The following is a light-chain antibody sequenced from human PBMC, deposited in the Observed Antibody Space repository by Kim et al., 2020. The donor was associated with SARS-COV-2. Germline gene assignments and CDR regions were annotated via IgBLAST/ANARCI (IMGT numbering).Light chain of an antibody. CDR1: SSIIGNNY. CDR3: GTWDNSLSAGV. J-gene: IGLJ3*02. V-gene: IGLV1-51*01. CDR2: DNH. Sequence: GQQVTISGTGTSSIIGNNYVTWYQQLPGTAPQLLIYDNHRRPSGIPDRFSGSKSGTSATLGITGLQTGDEADYYCGTWDNSLSAGVFGGGTKLTVL.